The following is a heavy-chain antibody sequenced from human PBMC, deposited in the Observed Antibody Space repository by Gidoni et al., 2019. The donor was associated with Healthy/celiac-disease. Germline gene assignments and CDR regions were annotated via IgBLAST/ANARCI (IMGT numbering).Heavy chain of an antibody. D-gene: IGHD6-13*01. CDR1: GFHFRSYS. Sequence: EVQLVESGGGMVKPGGSLRIYCAASGFHFRSYSMNWVRQAPGKGLEWVSSISSSSSYIYDADSVKGRFTISRDNAKNSLYLQMNSLRAEDTAVYYCARVLLLVSNGMDVWGQGTTVTVSS. J-gene: IGHJ6*02. V-gene: IGHV3-21*01. CDR3: ARVLLLVSNGMDV. CDR2: ISSSSSYI.